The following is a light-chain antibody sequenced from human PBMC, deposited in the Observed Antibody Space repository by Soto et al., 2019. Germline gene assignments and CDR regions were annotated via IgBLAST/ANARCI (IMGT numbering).Light chain of an antibody. CDR3: QSYDSSLSGVV. J-gene: IGLJ2*01. CDR2: GNS. V-gene: IGLV1-40*01. Sequence: QSVLTQPPSVSGAPGQRVTISCTGSSSNIGAGYDVHWYQQLPGTAPKLLIYGNSNRPSGVPDRFSSSKSGTSASLAITGLQAEAEADYYCQSYDSSLSGVVFGGGTKLTVL. CDR1: SSNIGAGYD.